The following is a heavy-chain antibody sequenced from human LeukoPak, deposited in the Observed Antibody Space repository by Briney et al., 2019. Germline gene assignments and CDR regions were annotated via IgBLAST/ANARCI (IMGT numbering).Heavy chain of an antibody. CDR2: IYHSGST. V-gene: IGHV4-30-2*01. J-gene: IGHJ4*02. Sequence: SETLSLTCTVSGGSLSSGGYYWSWIRQPPGTGLEWIWYIYHSGSTYYNPSLKSRVTISVDRSKNQFSLKLSSVTAADTAVYYCARGNYGGKVYWGQGTLVTVSS. CDR3: ARGNYGGKVY. CDR1: GGSLSSGGYY. D-gene: IGHD4-23*01.